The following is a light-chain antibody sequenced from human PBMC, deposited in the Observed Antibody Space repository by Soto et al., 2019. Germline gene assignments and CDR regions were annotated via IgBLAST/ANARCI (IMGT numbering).Light chain of an antibody. J-gene: IGKJ1*01. V-gene: IGKV1-5*03. CDR1: QSFSSW. Sequence: DIQMSQSPSTLYASVGDTVTISCRASQSFSSWLAWYQQKPGKAPKLLIYKASSLQSGVPSRFSGSGSGTEFTLTISSLQPDDFATYYCQQYNSFPWTFGQGTKVDIK. CDR3: QQYNSFPWT. CDR2: KAS.